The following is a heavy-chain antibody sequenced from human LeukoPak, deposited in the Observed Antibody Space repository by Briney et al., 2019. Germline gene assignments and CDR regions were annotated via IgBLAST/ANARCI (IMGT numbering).Heavy chain of an antibody. Sequence: SQTLSLTCAISGDSVSSNSTACNWIRQSPSRGLEWLGRIYYRSKWYNDYALSVKSRITINPDTSKNQFSLQLNSVTAEDTAVYFWVRGGQGDGYSADEAFDFWGQGTVVTVSS. D-gene: IGHD5-24*01. V-gene: IGHV6-1*01. CDR2: IYYRSKWYN. J-gene: IGHJ3*01. CDR3: VRGGQGDGYSADEAFDF. CDR1: GDSVSSNSTA.